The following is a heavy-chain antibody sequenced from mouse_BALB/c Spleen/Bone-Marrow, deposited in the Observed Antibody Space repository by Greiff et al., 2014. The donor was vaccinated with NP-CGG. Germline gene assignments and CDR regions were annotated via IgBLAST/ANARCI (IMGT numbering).Heavy chain of an antibody. J-gene: IGHJ3*01. Sequence: VQLQQSGAELAKPGASVKMSCKASGYTLTSYWMHWVKQRPGQGLEWIGYINPSTGYTEYNQKFKDKATLTADKSSSTAYMQLSSLTSEDSAVYYCAREGDYDGFAYWGQGTLVTVSA. CDR1: GYTLTSYW. CDR3: AREGDYDGFAY. D-gene: IGHD2-4*01. V-gene: IGHV1-7*01. CDR2: INPSTGYT.